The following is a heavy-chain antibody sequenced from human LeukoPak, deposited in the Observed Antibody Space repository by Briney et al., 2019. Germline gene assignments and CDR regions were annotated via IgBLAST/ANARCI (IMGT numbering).Heavy chain of an antibody. D-gene: IGHD2-2*02. V-gene: IGHV4-61*02. CDR2: IYTSGST. J-gene: IGHJ4*02. CDR3: ARVGIAGYCSSTSCYSGDY. Sequence: NPSETLSLTCTVSGGSISSGSYYWSWIRRPAGKGLEWIGRIYTSGSTNYNPSLKSRVTISVDTSKNQFSLKLSSVTAADTAVYYCARVGIAGYCSSTSCYSGDYWGQGTLVTVSS. CDR1: GGSISSGSYY.